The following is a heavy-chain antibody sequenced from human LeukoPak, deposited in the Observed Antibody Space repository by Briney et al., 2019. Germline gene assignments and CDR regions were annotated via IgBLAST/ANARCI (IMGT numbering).Heavy chain of an antibody. J-gene: IGHJ4*02. CDR2: IASDGSST. D-gene: IGHD4-23*01. V-gene: IGHV3-74*01. Sequence: GRSLRLSCAASGFTFSSFWMNWVRQAPGKGLVWVSRIASDGSSTIYADSVKGRFSISRDNPKNTLYLQMDSLRVEDTAVYYCARGRPHGNDYWGQGTLVTVSS. CDR3: ARGRPHGNDY. CDR1: GFTFSSFW.